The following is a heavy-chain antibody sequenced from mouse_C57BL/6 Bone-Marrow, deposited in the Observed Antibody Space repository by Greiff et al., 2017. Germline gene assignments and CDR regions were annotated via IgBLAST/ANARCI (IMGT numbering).Heavy chain of an antibody. CDR2: ISSGSSTI. CDR1: GFTFSDYG. D-gene: IGHD1-1*01. V-gene: IGHV5-17*01. CDR3: ARGGYYGSSPWCAY. J-gene: IGHJ3*01. Sequence: EVKLVESGGGLVKPGGSLKLSCAASGFTFSDYGMHWVRQAPEKGLEWVAYISSGSSTIYYADTVKGRFTISRDNAKNTLFLQMTSLRSEDTAMYYCARGGYYGSSPWCAYWGQGTLVTVSA.